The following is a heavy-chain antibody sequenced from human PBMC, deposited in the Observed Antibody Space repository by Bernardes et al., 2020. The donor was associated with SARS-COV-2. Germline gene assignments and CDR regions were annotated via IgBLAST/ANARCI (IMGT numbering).Heavy chain of an antibody. Sequence: GGSLRLSCAASGFTFSRAWMSWVRQAPGKGLEWVGLIKSKADGGTIDYAAPVKGRFTISRDDSKNTLDLQVNSLRTEDTAVYYCTRGAPSGTFFDYWGQGTLVTVSS. CDR1: GFTFSRAW. CDR2: IKSKADGGTI. J-gene: IGHJ4*02. V-gene: IGHV3-15*01. CDR3: TRGAPSGTFFDY. D-gene: IGHD2-2*01.